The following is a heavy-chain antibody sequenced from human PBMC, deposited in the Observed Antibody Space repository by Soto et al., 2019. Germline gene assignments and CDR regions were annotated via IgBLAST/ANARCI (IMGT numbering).Heavy chain of an antibody. V-gene: IGHV1-69*12. Sequence: QVQLVQSGAEVKKPGSSVKVSCKASGGTFSSYAISWVRQAPGQGLEWMGGIIPIFGTANYAQKFQGRVTIAAGESTSTAYMELSSLRSEDTAVYYCARGRVIVATIFGFFDYWGQGTLVTVSS. CDR3: ARGRVIVATIFGFFDY. D-gene: IGHD5-12*01. CDR1: GGTFSSYA. CDR2: IIPIFGTA. J-gene: IGHJ4*02.